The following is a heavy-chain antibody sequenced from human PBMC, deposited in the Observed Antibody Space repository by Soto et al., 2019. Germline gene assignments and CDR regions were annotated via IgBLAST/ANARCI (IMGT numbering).Heavy chain of an antibody. CDR1: GGSISSSNW. V-gene: IGHV4-4*02. Sequence: SETLSLTCAVSGGSISSSNWWSWVRQPPGRGLEWIGEIYHSGSTNYNPSLKSRVTISVDKSKNQFSLKLSSVTAADTAVYYCAAGFWSGYYTRDNWFDPWGQGTLVTVSS. CDR3: AAGFWSGYYTRDNWFDP. D-gene: IGHD3-3*01. J-gene: IGHJ5*02. CDR2: IYHSGST.